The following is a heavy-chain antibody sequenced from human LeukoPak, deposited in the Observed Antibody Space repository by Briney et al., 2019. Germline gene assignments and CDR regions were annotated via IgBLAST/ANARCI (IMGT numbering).Heavy chain of an antibody. D-gene: IGHD6-13*01. CDR1: GFTFDDYA. CDR2: ISWNSGSI. Sequence: GGSLRLSCAASGFTFDDYAMHWVRQAPGKGLEGVSGISWNSGSIGYADSVKGRFTISRDNAKNSLYLQMNSLRAEDTALYYCAKDLEYSAAAASPFDYWGQGTLVTVSS. J-gene: IGHJ4*02. CDR3: AKDLEYSAAAASPFDY. V-gene: IGHV3-9*01.